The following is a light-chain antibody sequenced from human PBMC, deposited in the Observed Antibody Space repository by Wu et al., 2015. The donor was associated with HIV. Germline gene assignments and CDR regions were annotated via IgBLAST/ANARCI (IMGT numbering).Light chain of an antibody. CDR3: QQLNSYPLT. CDR2: AAS. Sequence: DIQLTQSPSSLSASVGDRVTITCRASQGISNYLARYQQKLGKVPKLLIYAASTLQSGVPSRFSGSGSGTEFTLTISSLQPEDSATYYCQQLNSYPLTFGGGPRWRS. J-gene: IGKJ4*01. V-gene: IGKV1-9*01. CDR1: QGISNY.